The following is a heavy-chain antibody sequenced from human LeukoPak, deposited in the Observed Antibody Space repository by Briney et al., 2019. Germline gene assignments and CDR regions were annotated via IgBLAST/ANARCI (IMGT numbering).Heavy chain of an antibody. CDR3: ARGPVVVVPAAIGGGRNYYYYYMDV. V-gene: IGHV1-18*01. J-gene: IGHJ6*03. Sequence: ASVKVSCKASGYTFANYGISWVRQAPGQGLDWMGWITPYNVNTNYAQKFQGRVTMTTDTSTSTAYMELSRLRSDDTAVYYCARGPVVVVPAAIGGGRNYYYYYMDVWGKGTTVTISS. D-gene: IGHD2-2*02. CDR1: GYTFANYG. CDR2: ITPYNVNT.